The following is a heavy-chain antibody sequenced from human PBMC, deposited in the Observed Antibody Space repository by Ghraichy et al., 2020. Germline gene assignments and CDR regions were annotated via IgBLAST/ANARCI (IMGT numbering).Heavy chain of an antibody. J-gene: IGHJ6*03. Sequence: SETLSLTCTVSGGSISCSSYYWGWIRQPPGKGLEWIGSIYYSGSTYYNPSLKSRVTISVDTSKNQFSLKLSSVTAADTAVYYCATHSPPPFGELFNPGTYYMDVWGKGTTVTVSS. V-gene: IGHV4-39*01. D-gene: IGHD3-10*01. CDR1: GGSISCSSYY. CDR3: ATHSPPPFGELFNPGTYYMDV. CDR2: IYYSGST.